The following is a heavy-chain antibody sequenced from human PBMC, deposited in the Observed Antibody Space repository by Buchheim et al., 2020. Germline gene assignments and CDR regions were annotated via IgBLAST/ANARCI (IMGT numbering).Heavy chain of an antibody. Sequence: EVHLVESGGGLVQPGGSLRLSCAASGFNLSSYEMNWVRQAPGRGLEWVSYISTSGNTMYHADSVKGRFTISRDNAKNSLYLQMSSLRAEDTAVYYCARDQKTPAYYYYYMDVWGNGTT. CDR2: ISTSGNTM. J-gene: IGHJ6*03. V-gene: IGHV3-48*03. CDR3: ARDQKTPAYYYYYMDV. CDR1: GFNLSSYE. D-gene: IGHD2-2*01.